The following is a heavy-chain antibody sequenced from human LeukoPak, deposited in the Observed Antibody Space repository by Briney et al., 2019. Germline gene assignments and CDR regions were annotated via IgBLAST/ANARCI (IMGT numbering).Heavy chain of an antibody. D-gene: IGHD3-22*01. CDR3: ARVTTGGYYNC. V-gene: IGHV4-61*02. CDR2: IYTSGST. CDR1: GGSISSGSYY. J-gene: IGHJ4*02. Sequence: PSQTLSLTCTVSGGSISSGSYYWSWIRQPAGKGLEWIGRIYTSGSTNYNPSLKSRFTISVDTSKNQFSLKLSSVTAADTAVYYCARVTTGGYYNCWGQGTLVTASS.